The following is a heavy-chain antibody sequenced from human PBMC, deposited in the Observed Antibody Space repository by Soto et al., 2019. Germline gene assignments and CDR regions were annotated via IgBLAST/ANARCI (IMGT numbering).Heavy chain of an antibody. CDR1: GFTFNSYS. D-gene: IGHD2-15*01. CDR3: ARDWGVAATLANYFDY. V-gene: IGHV3-21*01. J-gene: IGHJ4*02. CDR2: MSRSSRYI. Sequence: EVQLVESGGGLVKPGGSLRLSCAASGFTFNSYSMNWVRQAPGKGLEWVSSMSRSSRYIYYADSVKGRFTISRDNARNSVYLQMNSLRAEDTAVYYCARDWGVAATLANYFDYWGQGTLVTVSS.